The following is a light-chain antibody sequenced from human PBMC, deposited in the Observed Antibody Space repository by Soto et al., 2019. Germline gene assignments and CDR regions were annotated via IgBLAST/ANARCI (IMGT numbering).Light chain of an antibody. CDR2: GVS. Sequence: QSALTQPASVSGSPGQSITISCTGTSSDVGSYNLVSWYQQHPGKAPKLMIYGVSKRPSGVSDRFSGSKSGYTASLTISGFQAVDEADYYCCSYAGVNTFYVFGTGAKVTVL. CDR3: CSYAGVNTFYV. CDR1: SSDVGSYNL. J-gene: IGLJ1*01. V-gene: IGLV2-23*02.